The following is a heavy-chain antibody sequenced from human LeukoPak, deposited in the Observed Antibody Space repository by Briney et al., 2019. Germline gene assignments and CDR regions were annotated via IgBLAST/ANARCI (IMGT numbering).Heavy chain of an antibody. CDR1: GYTFTSYY. CDR3: ARDLHPYYYDSSGPDY. D-gene: IGHD3-22*01. J-gene: IGHJ4*02. Sequence: ASVKVSYKASGYTFTSYYMHWVRQAPGQGLEWMGIINPSGGSTSYAQKFQGRVTMTRDTSTSTVYMELSSLRSEDTAVYYCARDLHPYYYDSSGPDYWGQGTLVTVSS. CDR2: INPSGGST. V-gene: IGHV1-46*01.